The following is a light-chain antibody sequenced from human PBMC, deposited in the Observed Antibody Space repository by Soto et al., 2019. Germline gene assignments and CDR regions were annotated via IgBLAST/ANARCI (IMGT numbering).Light chain of an antibody. CDR3: HKYNSAPRT. J-gene: IGKJ1*01. CDR2: AAS. V-gene: IGKV1-27*01. Sequence: DIQMTQSPSSLSASVGDRVTITCRASQGISNYLAWYQQKPGKVPKLLIYAASTLHSGVPSRFSGSGSGTDFTFTISSLQPEDVATYYCHKYNSAPRTCGQGTKVEIK. CDR1: QGISNY.